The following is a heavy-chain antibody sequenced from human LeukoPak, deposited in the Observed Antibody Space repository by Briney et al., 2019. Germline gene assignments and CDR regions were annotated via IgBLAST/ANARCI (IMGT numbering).Heavy chain of an antibody. CDR3: ARERQNKDFWSGGDY. J-gene: IGHJ4*02. Sequence: GGSLRLSCAASGFAFSAYGMHWVRQAPGKGLEWVAYIQNDESRTHYTDSVKGRFTISRDISKRTLYLQMNRLRPEDTAVYYCARERQNKDFWSGGDYWGQGTLVTVSS. CDR1: GFAFSAYG. V-gene: IGHV3-30*02. CDR2: IQNDESRT. D-gene: IGHD3-3*01.